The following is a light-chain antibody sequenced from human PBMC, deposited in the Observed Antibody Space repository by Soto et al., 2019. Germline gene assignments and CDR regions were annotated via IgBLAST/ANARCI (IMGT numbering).Light chain of an antibody. Sequence: QSVLTQPASVSGSRGQSITISGTGTSGDIGSYNRVSWYQQHPGKAPKLIIYEVTDRPSGVSNRFSVSKSGNTASLTISGLQAEDEAEYYCSSYTNINTRACVFGTGTKVTVL. V-gene: IGLV2-14*01. J-gene: IGLJ1*01. CDR1: SGDIGSYNR. CDR3: SSYTNINTRACV. CDR2: EVT.